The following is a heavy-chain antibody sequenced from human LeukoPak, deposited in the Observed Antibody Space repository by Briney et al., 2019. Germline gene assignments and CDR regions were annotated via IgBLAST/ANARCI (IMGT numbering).Heavy chain of an antibody. V-gene: IGHV1-8*01. Sequence: ASVKVSCMASGYTFTSYDINWVRQATGQGLEWMGWMNPNSGNTGYAQKFRGRVTMTRNTSISTAYMELSSLRSEDTAVYYCARGRYSSGWYVSNNWFDPWGQGTLVTVSS. CDR1: GYTFTSYD. CDR3: ARGRYSSGWYVSNNWFDP. D-gene: IGHD6-19*01. J-gene: IGHJ5*02. CDR2: MNPNSGNT.